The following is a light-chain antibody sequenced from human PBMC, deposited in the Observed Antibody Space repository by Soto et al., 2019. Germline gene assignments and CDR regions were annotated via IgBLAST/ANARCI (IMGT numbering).Light chain of an antibody. V-gene: IGKV1-5*01. CDR1: QSIFNW. J-gene: IGKJ2*01. CDR3: HQYKSAT. Sequence: DIQMTQSPSTLSAYVGDRVTITCRASQSIFNWLAWYQQKPGKAPNLLIYDASSLQSGVPARFSGSGSGTEFTLTIRSLQPDDSATYYCHQYKSATFGQGTKLEI. CDR2: DAS.